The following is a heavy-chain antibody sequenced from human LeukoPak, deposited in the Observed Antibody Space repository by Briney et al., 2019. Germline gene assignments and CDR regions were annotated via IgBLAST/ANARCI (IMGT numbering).Heavy chain of an antibody. J-gene: IGHJ5*02. CDR2: IYYSGST. Sequence: NPSETLSLTCTVSGGSISGYYWSWIRQPPGKGLEWIGYIYYSGSTNYNPSLKSRVTISVDTSKNQFSLKLSSVTAADTAVYYCARGDSSGYYWFDPWGQGTLVTVSS. D-gene: IGHD3-22*01. CDR1: GGSISGYY. CDR3: ARGDSSGYYWFDP. V-gene: IGHV4-59*01.